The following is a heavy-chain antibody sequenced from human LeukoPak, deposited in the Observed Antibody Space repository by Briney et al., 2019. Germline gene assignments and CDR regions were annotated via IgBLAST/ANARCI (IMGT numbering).Heavy chain of an antibody. CDR1: GGTFSGYA. D-gene: IGHD4-23*01. CDR3: ARPDYGGNSESDAFDI. Sequence: VASVKVSCKASGGTFSGYAISWVRQAPGQGLEWMGGIIPIFGTANYAQKFQGRVTITADESTSTAYMELSSLRSEDTAVYYCARPDYGGNSESDAFDIWGQGTMVTVSS. CDR2: IIPIFGTA. V-gene: IGHV1-69*13. J-gene: IGHJ3*02.